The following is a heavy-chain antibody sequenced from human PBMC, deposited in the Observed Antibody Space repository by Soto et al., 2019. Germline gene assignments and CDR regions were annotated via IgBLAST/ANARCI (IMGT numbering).Heavy chain of an antibody. V-gene: IGHV4-4*07. CDR3: ARDLVSGDRGYSGYDSRFDP. J-gene: IGHJ5*02. CDR1: GGSISSYY. CDR2: IYTSGST. Sequence: SETLSLTCTVSGGSISSYYWSWIRQPAGKGLEWIGRIYTSGSTNYNPSLKSRVTMSVDTSKNQFSLKLSSVTAADTAVYYCARDLVSGDRGYSGYDSRFDPWGQGTLVTVS. D-gene: IGHD5-12*01.